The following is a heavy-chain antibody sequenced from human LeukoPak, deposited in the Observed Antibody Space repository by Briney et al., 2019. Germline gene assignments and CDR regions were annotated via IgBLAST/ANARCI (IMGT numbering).Heavy chain of an antibody. CDR1: GFTFSHFW. V-gene: IGHV3-53*01. Sequence: GGSLRLSCAASGFTFSHFWMSWVRQAPGKGLEWVSVIYSGGSTYHADSVKGRFTISRDNSKNTLYLQMNSLRAEDTAVYYCARGNYCSSTSCFYGMDVWGQGTTVTVSS. CDR2: IYSGGST. D-gene: IGHD2-2*01. CDR3: ARGNYCSSTSCFYGMDV. J-gene: IGHJ6*02.